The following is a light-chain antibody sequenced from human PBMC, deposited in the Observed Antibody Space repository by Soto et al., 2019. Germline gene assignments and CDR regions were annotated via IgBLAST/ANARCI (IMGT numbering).Light chain of an antibody. J-gene: IGLJ3*02. CDR3: QSYDNLGGLWV. CDR2: GNS. V-gene: IGLV1-40*01. Sequence: QSVLTQPPSVSGAPGQTVTVSCTGSSSNIGAGYDVHWYQQLPETAPKLLIFGNSNRPSGVPDRFSGSKSGTSASLAITGLQAEDEADYYCQSYDNLGGLWVFGGGTKLTVL. CDR1: SSNIGAGYD.